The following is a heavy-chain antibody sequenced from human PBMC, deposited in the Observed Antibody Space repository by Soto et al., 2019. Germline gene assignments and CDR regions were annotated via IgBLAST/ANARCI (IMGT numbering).Heavy chain of an antibody. CDR2: ISDSSSTI. V-gene: IGHV3-48*01. D-gene: IGHD3-16*02. Sequence: LRLSCAAFGFTLDNCSMNWVRQAPGKGLEWVSYISDSSSTIYYADSVKGRFTISRDNSKNTLYLQMNSLRAEDTAVYYCACPIGGYWGQGTLVTVSS. CDR1: GFTLDNCS. J-gene: IGHJ4*02. CDR3: ACPIGGY.